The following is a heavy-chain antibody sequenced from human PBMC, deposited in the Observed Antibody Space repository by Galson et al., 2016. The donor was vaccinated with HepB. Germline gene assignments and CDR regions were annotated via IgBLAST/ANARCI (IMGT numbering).Heavy chain of an antibody. Sequence: SLRLSCAASGFTFSSYGMHWVRQAPGKGLEWVAVIWYDGSIKDYADSVKGRFTISRDNSKNTLYLQMNSLRVEDTAVYYCTTDRWYSYDNFVTGNYFDMWGQGTMVTVSS. CDR2: IWYDGSIK. J-gene: IGHJ3*02. D-gene: IGHD3-9*01. CDR1: GFTFSSYG. CDR3: TTDRWYSYDNFVTGNYFDM. V-gene: IGHV3-33*01.